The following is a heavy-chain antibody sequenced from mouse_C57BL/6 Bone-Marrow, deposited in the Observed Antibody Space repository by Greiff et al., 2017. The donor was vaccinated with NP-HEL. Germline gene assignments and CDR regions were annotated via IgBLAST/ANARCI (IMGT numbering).Heavy chain of an antibody. CDR3: ARRRFTTVVAGAMDY. V-gene: IGHV5-17*01. CDR2: ISSGSSTI. CDR1: GFTFSDYG. J-gene: IGHJ4*01. D-gene: IGHD1-1*01. Sequence: DVHLVESGGGLVKPGGSLKLSCAASGFTFSDYGMHWVRQAPEKGLEWVAYISSGSSTIYYADTVKGRFTISRDNAKNTLFLQMTSLRSEDTAMYYCARRRFTTVVAGAMDYWGQGTSVTVSS.